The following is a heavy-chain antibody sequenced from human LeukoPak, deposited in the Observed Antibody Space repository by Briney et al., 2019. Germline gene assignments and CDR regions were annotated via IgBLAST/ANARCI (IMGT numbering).Heavy chain of an antibody. V-gene: IGHV3-30*02. J-gene: IGHJ6*03. CDR3: AKGGTEAQTYYMDV. Sequence: GGSLRLSCAASGFTFSSYSMNWVRQAPGKGLEWVAFIRYDGSNKYYADSVKGRFTISRDNSKNTLYLQMNSLRAEDTAVYYCAKGGTEAQTYYMDVWGKGTTVTVSS. CDR2: IRYDGSNK. CDR1: GFTFSSYS.